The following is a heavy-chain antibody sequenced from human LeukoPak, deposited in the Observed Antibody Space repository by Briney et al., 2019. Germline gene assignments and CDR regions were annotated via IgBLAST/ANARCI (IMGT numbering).Heavy chain of an antibody. CDR1: GLTFSSYG. Sequence: GSLRLSCAASGLTFSSYGMSWVRQAPGKGLEWVGFIRSKAYGGTTEYAASVKGRFTISRDDSKSIAYLQMNSLKTEDTAVYYCTRGEEGLRPQTWGNYYYYYMDVWGKGTTVTISS. D-gene: IGHD5-12*01. CDR2: IRSKAYGGTT. V-gene: IGHV3-49*04. J-gene: IGHJ6*03. CDR3: TRGEEGLRPQTWGNYYYYYMDV.